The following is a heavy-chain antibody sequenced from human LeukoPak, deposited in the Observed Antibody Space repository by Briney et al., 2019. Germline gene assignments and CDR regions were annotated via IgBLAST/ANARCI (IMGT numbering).Heavy chain of an antibody. Sequence: ASVTVSCTASGFTFTISAMQWVRQARGQRLEWIGWIVVGSGNTNYAQKFQERVTITRDMSTSTAYMELSSLRSEDTAVYYCAAGGSGRQQWGQGTLVTVSS. CDR3: AAGGSGRQQ. J-gene: IGHJ4*02. D-gene: IGHD1-26*01. CDR1: GFTFTISA. V-gene: IGHV1-58*02. CDR2: IVVGSGNT.